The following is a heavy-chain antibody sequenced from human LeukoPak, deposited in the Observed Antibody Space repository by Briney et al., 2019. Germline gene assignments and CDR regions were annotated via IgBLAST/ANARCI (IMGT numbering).Heavy chain of an antibody. CDR2: IVPMFDTA. J-gene: IGHJ5*02. Sequence: SVKVSCKASGGTFSTYSISWVRRTPGQGLEWVGGIVPMFDTATYAQNFLGRVTITADESTTTAYLELRSLRFEDTAVYYCARLGGGCSSTSCYPHNWFDPWGQGTLVTVSS. V-gene: IGHV1-69*13. CDR1: GGTFSTYS. D-gene: IGHD2-2*01. CDR3: ARLGGGCSSTSCYPHNWFDP.